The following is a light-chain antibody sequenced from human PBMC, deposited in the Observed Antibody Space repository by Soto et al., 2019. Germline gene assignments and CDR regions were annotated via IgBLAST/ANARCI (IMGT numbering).Light chain of an antibody. CDR2: RND. Sequence: QSALPQAPSASGTPGQRVTISCSTSNSRSGSNYVYWYQQLPGTAPKLLIYRNDQRPSGVPDRFSGSKSGTSAPLAISGLRSEDEADYYCAKWDDSLRVYVFGTGTKVTVL. CDR1: NSRSGSNY. V-gene: IGLV1-47*01. J-gene: IGLJ1*01. CDR3: AKWDDSLRVYV.